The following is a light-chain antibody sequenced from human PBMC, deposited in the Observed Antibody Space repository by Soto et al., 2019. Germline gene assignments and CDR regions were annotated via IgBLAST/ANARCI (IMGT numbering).Light chain of an antibody. J-gene: IGLJ3*02. Sequence: QSVLTQTASVSGSPGQSITISCTGTSSDVGGYNYVSWYQQHPGKAPKLMIYEVTNRPSGVSTRFSGSKSGNTASLTISGLQAEDEAAYYCSSFTRSSSVVFGGGTKLTVL. CDR1: SSDVGGYNY. CDR3: SSFTRSSSVV. V-gene: IGLV2-14*01. CDR2: EVT.